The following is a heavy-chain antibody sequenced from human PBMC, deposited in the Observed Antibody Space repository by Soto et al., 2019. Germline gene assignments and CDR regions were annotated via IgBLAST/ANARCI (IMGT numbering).Heavy chain of an antibody. V-gene: IGHV4-59*01. Sequence: QVQLQESGPRLVKPSETLSLTCIVSGGSISNYYWSWIRQPPGKGLEWLGYIYYSGSTNYNPSLQSRVTISVDTSKNQFSLKLSSVTAADTAVYYCARAVLPATAPFDYWGQGTLVTVSS. CDR1: GGSISNYY. J-gene: IGHJ4*02. D-gene: IGHD2-2*01. CDR2: IYYSGST. CDR3: ARAVLPATAPFDY.